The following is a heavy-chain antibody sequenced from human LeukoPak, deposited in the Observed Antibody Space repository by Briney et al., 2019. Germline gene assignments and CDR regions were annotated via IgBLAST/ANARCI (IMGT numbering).Heavy chain of an antibody. D-gene: IGHD4-17*01. V-gene: IGHV7-4-1*02. CDR2: INTITGNP. J-gene: IGHJ5*02. Sequence: ASVKVSCKASGYTFTSYAMNWVRQAPGQGLEWMGWINTITGNPTYAQGFTGRFVFSLDASVCTAYLQISSLKAEDTAVYYCARDLGYGDYGNWFDPWGQGTLVTVSS. CDR1: GYTFTSYA. CDR3: ARDLGYGDYGNWFDP.